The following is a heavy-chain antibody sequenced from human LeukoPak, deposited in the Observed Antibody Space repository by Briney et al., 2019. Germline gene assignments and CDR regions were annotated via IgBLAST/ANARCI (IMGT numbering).Heavy chain of an antibody. D-gene: IGHD3-22*01. CDR2: ISSSGSTI. CDR3: AELGITMIKGV. CDR1: GFTFSSYE. Sequence: GGSLRLSCAASGFTFSSYEMNWVRQAPGKGLEWVSYISSSGSTIYYADSVKGRFTISRDNAKNSLYLQMNSLRAEDTAVYYCAELGITMIKGVWGKGTTVTISS. J-gene: IGHJ6*04. V-gene: IGHV3-48*03.